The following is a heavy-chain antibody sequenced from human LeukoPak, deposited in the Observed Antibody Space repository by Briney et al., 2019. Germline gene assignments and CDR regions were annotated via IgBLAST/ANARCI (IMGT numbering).Heavy chain of an antibody. CDR3: ARTVAGNYFQH. J-gene: IGHJ1*01. D-gene: IGHD6-19*01. CDR2: IYHSGCT. CDR1: GGSISSGGYY. V-gene: IGHV4-31*03. Sequence: SETLSLTCTVSGGSISSGGYYWSWIRQHPGKGLEWIGYIYHSGCTYYNPSLKSRVTISVDTSKNQFSLKLSSVTAADTAVYYCARTVAGNYFQHWGQGTLVTVSS.